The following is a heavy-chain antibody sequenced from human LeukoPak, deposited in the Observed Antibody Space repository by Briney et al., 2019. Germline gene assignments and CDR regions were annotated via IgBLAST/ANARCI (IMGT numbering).Heavy chain of an antibody. CDR2: ISSSSRNT. J-gene: IGHJ4*02. V-gene: IGHV3-21*01. D-gene: IGHD3-3*01. CDR3: ARGGTFGVDISDY. CDR1: GFTFSTYS. Sequence: GGSLRLSCAVSGFTFSTYSMTWVRQAPGKGLEWVSSISSSSRNTYYTDSVKGRFTISRDNAKNSLYLQMSSLRAEDTAVYYCARGGTFGVDISDYWGQGTLVTVSS.